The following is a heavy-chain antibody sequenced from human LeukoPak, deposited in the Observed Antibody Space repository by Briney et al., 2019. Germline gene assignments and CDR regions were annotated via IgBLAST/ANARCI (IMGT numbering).Heavy chain of an antibody. J-gene: IGHJ4*02. D-gene: IGHD3-22*01. CDR2: ISWNSGSI. V-gene: IGHV3-9*01. CDR3: AKDRDSSGYYGLDY. Sequence: GRSLRLSCAASGFTFDDYAMHWVRQAPGKGLEWVSGISWNSGSIGYADSVKGRFTISRDNAKNSLYLQMNSLGAEDTALYYCAKDRDSSGYYGLDYWGQGTLVTVSS. CDR1: GFTFDDYA.